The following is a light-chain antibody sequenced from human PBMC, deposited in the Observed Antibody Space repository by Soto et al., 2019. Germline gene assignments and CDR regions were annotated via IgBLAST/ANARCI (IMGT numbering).Light chain of an antibody. Sequence: EIVLTQSPYTLSLSPGDRATLSCRASQSVSGYLGWYQQKPGKAPRLLIYDASNRAYGVPSRFRGSGSGTNFTLTIGSLEPEDFAVYYCQQRSNWPYLTFGGGTRV. V-gene: IGKV3-11*01. J-gene: IGKJ4*01. CDR3: QQRSNWPYLT. CDR2: DAS. CDR1: QSVSGY.